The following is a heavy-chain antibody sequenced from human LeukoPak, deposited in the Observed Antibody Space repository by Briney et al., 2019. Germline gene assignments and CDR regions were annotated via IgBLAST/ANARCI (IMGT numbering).Heavy chain of an antibody. J-gene: IGHJ4*02. CDR3: AKDLFSSGYYSTVDY. D-gene: IGHD3-22*01. V-gene: IGHV3-9*01. CDR1: GFTFDDHA. CDR2: INWNSGTI. Sequence: GGSLRLSCAASGFTFDDHAMHWVRQAPGKGLEWVSGINWNSGTINYADSVKGRFTISRDNAKNSLYLQMNSLRPEDTAFYYCAKDLFSSGYYSTVDYWGQGTLVTVSS.